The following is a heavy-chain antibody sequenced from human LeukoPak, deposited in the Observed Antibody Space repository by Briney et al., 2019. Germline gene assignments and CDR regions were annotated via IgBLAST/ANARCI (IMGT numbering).Heavy chain of an antibody. Sequence: SVKVSCKASGGTFSSYAISWVRQAPGQGLEWMGGIIPIFGTANYAQKFQGRVTITADESTSTAYMELSSLRSEDTAVYYCARVGVYSEAADYWGQGTLVTVSS. CDR2: IIPIFGTA. V-gene: IGHV1-69*13. CDR3: ARVGVYSEAADY. CDR1: GGTFSSYA. D-gene: IGHD3-16*01. J-gene: IGHJ4*02.